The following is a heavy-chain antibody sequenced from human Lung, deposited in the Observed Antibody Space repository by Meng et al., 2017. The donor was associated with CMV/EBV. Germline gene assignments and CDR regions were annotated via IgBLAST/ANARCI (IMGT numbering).Heavy chain of an antibody. Sequence: GTCSSYAISCVRQAPGQGLEWMGGIIPFFGAANYAQKFQGRVTITTDEFTTTAYMELSSLRSEDTAVYYCASSYYYDSSGYVYFDYWGQGTLVTVSS. D-gene: IGHD3-22*01. CDR2: IIPFFGAA. CDR3: ASSYYYDSSGYVYFDY. J-gene: IGHJ4*02. CDR1: GTCSSYA. V-gene: IGHV1-69*05.